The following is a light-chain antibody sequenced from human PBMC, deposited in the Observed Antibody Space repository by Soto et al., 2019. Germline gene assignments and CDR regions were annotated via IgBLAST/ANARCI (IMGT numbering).Light chain of an antibody. CDR1: QSISSSY. V-gene: IGKV3-20*01. J-gene: IGKJ2*01. CDR3: QQYVTSPYI. CDR2: GVS. Sequence: DIVLTQSPGTLSLSPGERATLSCRASQSISSSYLAWYQQKPGQAPRLLIHGVSTRATGIPDRFSGSGSGTDFNLTISRLEREDFAVYYCQQYVTSPYIFGQGTKLEIK.